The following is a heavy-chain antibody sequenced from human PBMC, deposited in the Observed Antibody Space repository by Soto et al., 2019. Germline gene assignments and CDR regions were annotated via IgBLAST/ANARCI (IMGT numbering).Heavy chain of an antibody. J-gene: IGHJ6*03. CDR2: ISGSGGST. V-gene: IGHV3-23*01. Sequence: GGSLRLSCAASGFTFSSYAMSWVRQAPGKGLEWVSAISGSGGSTYYADSVKGRFTISRDNSKNTLYLQMNSLRAEDTAVYYCTKGGYCSSTSCYESYYYMDVWGKGTTVTVSS. D-gene: IGHD2-2*01. CDR3: TKGGYCSSTSCYESYYYMDV. CDR1: GFTFSSYA.